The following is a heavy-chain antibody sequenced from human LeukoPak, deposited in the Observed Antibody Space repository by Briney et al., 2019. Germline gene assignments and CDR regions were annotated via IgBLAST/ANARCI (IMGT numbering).Heavy chain of an antibody. CDR1: GGSISSYY. J-gene: IGHJ2*01. V-gene: IGHV4-59*08. D-gene: IGHD5-24*01. CDR2: IYYSGST. Sequence: SETLSLTCTVSGGSISSYYWSWIRQPPGKGLEWIGYIYYSGSTNYNPSLKSRVTISVDTSKNQFSLKLSSVTAADTAVYYCARHVEMATYWYFDPWGRGTLVTVSS. CDR3: ARHVEMATYWYFDP.